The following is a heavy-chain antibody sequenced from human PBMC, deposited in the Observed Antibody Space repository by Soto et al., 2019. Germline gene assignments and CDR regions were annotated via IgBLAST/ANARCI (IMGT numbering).Heavy chain of an antibody. J-gene: IGHJ6*02. CDR2: IDYSGYT. CDR3: ASLSPAGSLYYYGMDV. CDR1: GDSISSSSYH. Sequence: PSETLSLTCIVSGDSISSSSYHWGWIRQPPGRGLQWIASIDYSGYTYYNPSLKSRVTILVDTSKNHFSLKVNSVTAADAGGYYCASLSPAGSLYYYGMDVWGQGTTVTVSS. V-gene: IGHV4-39*02. D-gene: IGHD6-19*01.